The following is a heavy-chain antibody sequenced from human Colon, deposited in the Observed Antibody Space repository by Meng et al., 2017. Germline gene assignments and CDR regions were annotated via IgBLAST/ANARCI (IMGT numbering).Heavy chain of an antibody. J-gene: IGHJ4*02. D-gene: IGHD3-22*01. Sequence: QDQLQQSVPVLVKPPQPFSLTCAISGDCVSSITAAWNWIRQSASRGLEWLGRTYYRSKWYNDYAVSVKSRITINPDTSKNQFSLQLNSVTPEDTAVYYCARDSSSSAYSPFDYWGQGTLVTVSS. V-gene: IGHV6-1*01. CDR3: ARDSSSSAYSPFDY. CDR2: TYYRSKWYN. CDR1: GDCVSSITAA.